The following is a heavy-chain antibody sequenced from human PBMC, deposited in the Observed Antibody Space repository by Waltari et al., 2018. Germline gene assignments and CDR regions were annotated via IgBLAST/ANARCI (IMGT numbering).Heavy chain of an antibody. Sequence: QVQLVQSGAEVKKPGASVKVSCKASGSTFTGYYLHWVRQAPGQGLEWMGWINPNSGGTNYAQKFQGRVTMTRDTSISTAYMELSRLRSDDTAVYYCARSHYYDSSGYYYYYFDYWGQGTLVTVSS. CDR1: GSTFTGYY. V-gene: IGHV1-2*02. D-gene: IGHD3-22*01. CDR3: ARSHYYDSSGYYYYYFDY. CDR2: INPNSGGT. J-gene: IGHJ4*02.